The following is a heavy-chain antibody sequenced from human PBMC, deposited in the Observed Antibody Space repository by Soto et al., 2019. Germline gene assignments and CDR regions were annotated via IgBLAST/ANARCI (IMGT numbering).Heavy chain of an antibody. J-gene: IGHJ6*03. Sequence: GASVKVSCKASGFTFTSSAMQWVRQARGQRLEWIGWIVVGSGNTNYAQKFQEGVTITRDMSTSTAYMELSSLRSEDTAVYYCAADRPTGYYYYMDVWGKGTTVTVSS. CDR2: IVVGSGNT. V-gene: IGHV1-58*02. CDR3: AADRPTGYYYYMDV. CDR1: GFTFTSSA. D-gene: IGHD1-1*01.